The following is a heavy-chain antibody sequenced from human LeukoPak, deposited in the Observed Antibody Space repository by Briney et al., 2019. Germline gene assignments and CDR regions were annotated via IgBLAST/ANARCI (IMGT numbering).Heavy chain of an antibody. Sequence: GRSLRLSCAASGFTFSSYGMHWVRQAPGKGLEWVAVISYDGSNKYYADSVKGRFTISRDNSKNTLYLQMNSLRAEDTAVYYCAAKYGSGSYDYWGQGTLVTVSS. CDR1: GFTFSSYG. J-gene: IGHJ4*02. V-gene: IGHV3-30*03. D-gene: IGHD3-10*01. CDR2: ISYDGSNK. CDR3: AAKYGSGSYDY.